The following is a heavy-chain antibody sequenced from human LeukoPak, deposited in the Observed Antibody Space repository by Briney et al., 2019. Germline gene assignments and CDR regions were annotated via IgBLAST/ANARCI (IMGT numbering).Heavy chain of an antibody. Sequence: ASVKVSCKTSGFSFSNFGISWVRQAPGQGLEWMGWVNPNGGGTNYAQKFQDRVTMTRDTSISTAYMELSRLRSDDTAVYSCARGSPVGATTGLHSWGQGTLVTVSS. J-gene: IGHJ4*02. CDR2: VNPNGGGT. D-gene: IGHD1-26*01. CDR1: GFSFSNFG. CDR3: ARGSPVGATTGLHS. V-gene: IGHV1-2*02.